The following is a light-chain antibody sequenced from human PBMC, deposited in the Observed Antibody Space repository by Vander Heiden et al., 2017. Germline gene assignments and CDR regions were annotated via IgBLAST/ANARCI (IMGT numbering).Light chain of an antibody. CDR1: QGISSY. Sequence: DIQLTQSPSSLSASVGDIVTITCRARQGISSYLAWYQQKPGQAPTLLIYVESAFQSGVPSRFSGSGSGTEFTLTLSSLQPEDFATYNCQRLNSYPRLTFGGGTKVEIK. V-gene: IGKV1-9*01. CDR3: QRLNSYPRLT. CDR2: VES. J-gene: IGKJ4*01.